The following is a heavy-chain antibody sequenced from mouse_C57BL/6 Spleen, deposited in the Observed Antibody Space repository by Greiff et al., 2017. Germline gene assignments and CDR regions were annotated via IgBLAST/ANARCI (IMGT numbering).Heavy chain of an antibody. V-gene: IGHV5-4*01. D-gene: IGHD2-3*01. CDR3: ARDGYSAWFAY. Sequence: DVHLVESGGGLVKPGGSLKLSCAASGFTFSSYAMSWVRQTPEKRLEWVATISDGGSYTYYPDNVKGRFTISRDNAKNNLYLQMSHLKSEDTAMYYCARDGYSAWFAYWGQGTLVTVSA. CDR1: GFTFSSYA. J-gene: IGHJ3*01. CDR2: ISDGGSYT.